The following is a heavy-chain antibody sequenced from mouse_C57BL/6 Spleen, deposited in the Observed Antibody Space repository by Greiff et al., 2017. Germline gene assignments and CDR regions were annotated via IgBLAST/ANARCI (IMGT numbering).Heavy chain of an antibody. J-gene: IGHJ4*01. D-gene: IGHD2-1*01. V-gene: IGHV2-2*01. Sequence: QVQLQQSGPGLVQPSQSLSITCTVSGFSLTSYGVHWVRQSPGKGLEWLGVIWSGGRTDYNAAFISRMSISKDNSKRQVFFKMKSLKTDDTAIYYCARKGREKNGNHVGAMDYWGQGTSVAVSS. CDR1: GFSLTSYG. CDR2: IWSGGRT. CDR3: ARKGREKNGNHVGAMDY.